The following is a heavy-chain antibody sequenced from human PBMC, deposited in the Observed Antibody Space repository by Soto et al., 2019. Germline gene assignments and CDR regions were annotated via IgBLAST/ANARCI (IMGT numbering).Heavy chain of an antibody. D-gene: IGHD3-3*01. V-gene: IGHV3-23*01. CDR1: GFTFSSYA. CDR2: ISGSGGST. J-gene: IGHJ6*02. Sequence: GGSLRLSCAASGFTFSSYAMSWVRQAPGKGLEWVSAISGSGGSTYYADSVKGRFTISRDNSKNTLYLQMNSLKAEDTAVYYCATGTIFGVVIRDGDYYGMDVWGQGTMVTVSS. CDR3: ATGTIFGVVIRDGDYYGMDV.